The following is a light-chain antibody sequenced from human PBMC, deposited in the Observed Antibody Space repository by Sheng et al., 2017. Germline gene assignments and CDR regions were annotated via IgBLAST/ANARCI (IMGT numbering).Light chain of an antibody. V-gene: IGKV3-20*01. J-gene: IGKJ5*01. CDR2: AAS. CDR1: QSVTSNF. Sequence: DIVLTQSPGTLVCVSRGKEPPSPVGPSQSVTSNFLAWYQQKVGQAPRLLIYAASSRAAGIPDRFTGGGSGTDFALTISGLEPEDFSVYYCQQYGSFPITFGQGTRLEIK. CDR3: QQYGSFPIT.